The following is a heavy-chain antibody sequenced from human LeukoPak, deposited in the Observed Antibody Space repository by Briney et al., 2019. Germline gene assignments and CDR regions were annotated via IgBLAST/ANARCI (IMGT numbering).Heavy chain of an antibody. J-gene: IGHJ4*02. V-gene: IGHV3-23*01. CDR2: ISSNGGST. D-gene: IGHD4-17*01. CDR3: ATRDSGDYAGGLLYY. Sequence: GGSLRLSCAASAFTFSNYAMTWVRQAPGKGLEWVSFISSNGGSTYYADSVKGRFTISRDNSKNTLYLQMNSLRADDTAVYYFATRDSGDYAGGLLYYWGQGTMVTVSS. CDR1: AFTFSNYA.